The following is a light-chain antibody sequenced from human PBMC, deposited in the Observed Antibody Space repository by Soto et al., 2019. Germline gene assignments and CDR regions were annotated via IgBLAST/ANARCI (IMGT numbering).Light chain of an antibody. CDR1: QIVGGDT. J-gene: IGKJ5*01. Sequence: EIVLTQSPVPLSLSPGERATLSCRASQIVGGDTLAWFQQRPGQAPRLVIYGASNRAAGIPDRFSGSGSGTDFTLTVSRLEPEDFAVYYCQQYHWAPDTVGQGTRLEI. CDR3: QQYHWAPDT. V-gene: IGKV3-20*01. CDR2: GAS.